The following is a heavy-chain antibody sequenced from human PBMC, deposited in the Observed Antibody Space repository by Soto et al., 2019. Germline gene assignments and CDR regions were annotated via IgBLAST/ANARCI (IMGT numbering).Heavy chain of an antibody. CDR1: GGSISSSSYY. CDR3: ARHRLLWFGELYDWFDP. J-gene: IGHJ5*02. CDR2: IYYSGST. D-gene: IGHD3-10*01. Sequence: QLQLQESGPGLVKPSETLSLTCTVSGGSISSSSYYWGWIRQPPGKGLEWIGSIYYSGSTYYNPSLKSRVTLSVVTSKNQFPLKLSSVTAADTAVYYCARHRLLWFGELYDWFDPWGQGTLVTVSS. V-gene: IGHV4-39*01.